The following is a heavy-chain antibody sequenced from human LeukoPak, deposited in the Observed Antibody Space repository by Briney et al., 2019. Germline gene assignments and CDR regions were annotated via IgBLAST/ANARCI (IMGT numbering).Heavy chain of an antibody. J-gene: IGHJ4*02. V-gene: IGHV3-21*01. CDR1: GFTFSSYS. Sequence: GGSLRLSCADSGFTFSSYSMNWVRQAPGKGLEWVSSISSSSHYIFYADSVKGRFTISRDNANNSLYLQMNSLRAEDTAVYFCARSPLPGYYFDYWGQGTLVTVSS. CDR3: ARSPLPGYYFDY. D-gene: IGHD1-14*01. CDR2: ISSSSHYI.